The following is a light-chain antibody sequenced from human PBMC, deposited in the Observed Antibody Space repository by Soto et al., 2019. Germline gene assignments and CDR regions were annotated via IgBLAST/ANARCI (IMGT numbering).Light chain of an antibody. CDR3: QQYGSSPMT. Sequence: EIVLTQSPGTLSLSPGERATLSCRASQSVSNNYLAWYQQKPGQAPRLLIYDASNRATGIPARFSGSGSGTDFTLTISRLEPEDFAVYYCQQYGSSPMTFGQGTRLEIK. CDR2: DAS. V-gene: IGKV3-20*01. CDR1: QSVSNNY. J-gene: IGKJ5*01.